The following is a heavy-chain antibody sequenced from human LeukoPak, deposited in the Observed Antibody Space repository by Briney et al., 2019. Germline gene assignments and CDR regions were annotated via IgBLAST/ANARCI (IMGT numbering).Heavy chain of an antibody. Sequence: ASVKVSCKVSGYTLTELSMHWVRQAPGKGLEWIGGFDPEDGETIYAQKFQGRVTMTEDTSTDTAYMELSSLRSEDTAVYYCATGIRPSKYYYDSSGYKGDAFDIWGQGTMVTVSS. CDR2: FDPEDGET. CDR1: GYTLTELS. J-gene: IGHJ3*02. V-gene: IGHV1-24*01. CDR3: ATGIRPSKYYYDSSGYKGDAFDI. D-gene: IGHD3-22*01.